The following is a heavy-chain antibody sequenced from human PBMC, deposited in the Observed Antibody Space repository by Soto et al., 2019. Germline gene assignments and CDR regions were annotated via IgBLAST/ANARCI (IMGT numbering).Heavy chain of an antibody. V-gene: IGHV1-69*13. CDR1: GGTFSSYA. J-gene: IGHJ5*02. CDR2: IIPIFGTA. Sequence: ASVKVSCKASGGTFSSYAISWVRQAPGQGLEWMGGIIPIFGTANYAQKFQGRVTITADESTSTAYMELSSLRSEDTAVYYCARDEMGKGAAAGIWFDPWGQGTLVTVSS. D-gene: IGHD6-13*01. CDR3: ARDEMGKGAAAGIWFDP.